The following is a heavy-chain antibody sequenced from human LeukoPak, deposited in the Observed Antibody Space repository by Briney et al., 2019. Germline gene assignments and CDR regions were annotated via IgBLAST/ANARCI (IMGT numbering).Heavy chain of an antibody. Sequence: GGSLRLSCAASGFTFSSYSMNWVRQAPGKGLEWVSSISSSSSYIYYADSVKGRFTISRDNAKNSLYLQMNSLRAEDTAVYYCARAITMVRGASTAWGQGTLVTVSS. J-gene: IGHJ5*02. CDR2: ISSSSSYI. CDR3: ARAITMVRGASTA. D-gene: IGHD3-10*01. V-gene: IGHV3-21*01. CDR1: GFTFSSYS.